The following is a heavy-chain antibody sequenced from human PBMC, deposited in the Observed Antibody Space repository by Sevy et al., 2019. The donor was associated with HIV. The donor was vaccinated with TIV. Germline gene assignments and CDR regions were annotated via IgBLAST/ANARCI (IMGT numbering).Heavy chain of an antibody. CDR3: ARSGPYDFWSGYFTFDY. CDR2: ISSSSSTI. D-gene: IGHD3-3*01. Sequence: GGSLRLSCAASGFTFSSYSMNWVRQAPGKGLEWVSYISSSSSTIYYADSVKGRFTISRDNAKNSLYLQMNSLRAEDTAVYYSARSGPYDFWSGYFTFDYWGQGTLVTVSS. V-gene: IGHV3-48*01. J-gene: IGHJ4*02. CDR1: GFTFSSYS.